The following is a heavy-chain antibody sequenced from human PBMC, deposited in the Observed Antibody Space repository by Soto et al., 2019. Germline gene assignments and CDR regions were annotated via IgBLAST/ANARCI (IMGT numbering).Heavy chain of an antibody. J-gene: IGHJ1*01. V-gene: IGHV4-4*02. Sequence: QVQLQESGPGLVKPSGTLSLTCAVSGGSISSSNWWSWVRQPPGKGLEWIGEIYHSGSTNYNPSLKSRGTISVDQSKNQCSLKLSSVTAADTAVYYCARESIAAAGTQYFQHWGKGTMVTVSS. CDR3: ARESIAAAGTQYFQH. CDR2: IYHSGST. D-gene: IGHD6-13*01. CDR1: GGSISSSNW.